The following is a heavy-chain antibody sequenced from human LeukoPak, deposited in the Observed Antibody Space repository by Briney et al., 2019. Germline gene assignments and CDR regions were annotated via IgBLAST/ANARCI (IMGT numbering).Heavy chain of an antibody. CDR3: ARALGGDYKLDY. CDR2: IYYSGST. D-gene: IGHD4-17*01. V-gene: IGHV4-59*01. J-gene: IGHJ4*02. Sequence: SVTLSLTCTVSSGSIHTYYWTWIRQPPAPGLEWIGYIYYSGSTNYNPSLKSRVTISVDTSKNQFSLKLSSVTAADTAVYYCARALGGDYKLDYWGQGTLVTVSS. CDR1: SGSIHTYY.